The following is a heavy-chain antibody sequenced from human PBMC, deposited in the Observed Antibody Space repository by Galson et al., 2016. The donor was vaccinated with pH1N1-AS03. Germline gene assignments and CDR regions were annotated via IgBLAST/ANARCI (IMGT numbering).Heavy chain of an antibody. J-gene: IGHJ4*02. D-gene: IGHD4-17*01. CDR3: ARAHYNADYVPDF. CDR2: ISAYSGDT. CDR1: DYSFPTYS. V-gene: IGHV1-18*04. Sequence: SVKVSCKASDYSFPTYSFNWVRQAPGQGLEWLGWISAYSGDTHYARKFQGRVTLTTDTSTSTAYMELRSLTSDDTAVYYCARAHYNADYVPDFWGQGTLVTVSS.